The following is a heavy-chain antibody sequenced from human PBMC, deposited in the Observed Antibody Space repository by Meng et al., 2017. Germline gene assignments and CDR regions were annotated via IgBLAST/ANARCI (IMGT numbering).Heavy chain of an antibody. CDR2: IYHGGNT. J-gene: IGHJ4*02. CDR1: VGSISSVDW. V-gene: IGHV4/OR15-8*02. D-gene: IGHD6-19*01. CDR3: ASWIYSCGWQ. Sequence: QGRLKGSGPGLWKPSGTLSLTCVVSVGSISSVDWWSWVRQPPGKGLEWIGEIYHGGNTNYNPSLKSRVTISIDKSKNQFSLKLSSVTAADTAVYYCASWIYSCGWQWGQGTLVTVSS.